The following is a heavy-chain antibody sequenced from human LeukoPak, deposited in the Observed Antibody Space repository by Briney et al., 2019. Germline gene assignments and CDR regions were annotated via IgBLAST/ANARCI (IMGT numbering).Heavy chain of an antibody. V-gene: IGHV4-39*01. CDR1: GGSISTSNYY. D-gene: IGHD5-24*01. J-gene: IGHJ4*02. CDR3: ARGGRRDGYNFPPQVLFY. Sequence: SETLSLTCTVSGGSISTSNYYWGWIRQPPGKGLEWIGNIFYSGSTYYNPSLKSRVTISVDTSKNQFSLKLSSVTAADTAVYYCARGGRRDGYNFPPQVLFYWGQGTLVTVSS. CDR2: IFYSGST.